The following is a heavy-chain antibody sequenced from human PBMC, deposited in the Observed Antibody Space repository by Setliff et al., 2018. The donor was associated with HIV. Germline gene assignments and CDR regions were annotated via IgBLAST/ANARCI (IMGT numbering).Heavy chain of an antibody. Sequence: ASVKVSCKASGGTFSSYPISWVRQAPGQGLEWMGGIIPILGTTHYAQKFQGRVTVTADESTSTAYMQLSSLRSDDTAVYYCARGRNYDSSGYGDYYYYMDVWGKGTTVTVSS. D-gene: IGHD3-22*01. CDR2: IIPILGTT. CDR3: ARGRNYDSSGYGDYYYYMDV. CDR1: GGTFSSYP. V-gene: IGHV1-69*13. J-gene: IGHJ6*03.